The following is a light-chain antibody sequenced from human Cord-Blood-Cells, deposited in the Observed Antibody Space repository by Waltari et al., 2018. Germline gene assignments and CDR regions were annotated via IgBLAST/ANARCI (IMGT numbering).Light chain of an antibody. J-gene: IGLJ2*01. CDR3: GSYAGSYNVV. CDR1: SSDVGGYNY. V-gene: IGLV2-11*01. Sequence: QSALTQPRSVSGSPGQSVTISCTGTSSDVGGYNYVSWYQQHPGKAPKLMIYDVSNAPSGVPDRFSGSKSDNTASLTISGLQAEDEADYYCGSYAGSYNVVFGGGTKLTVL. CDR2: DVS.